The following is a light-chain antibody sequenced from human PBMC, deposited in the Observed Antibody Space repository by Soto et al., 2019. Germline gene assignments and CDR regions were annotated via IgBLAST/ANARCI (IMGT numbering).Light chain of an antibody. Sequence: PMTQSPSTLSPSVPARVTIYCLASQSITSCWAWYQQKPGQAPKLLIYKASSLESGVPSRFSGSGSGTDFTLTIRRLEPEDFAVYYCQQYGSSPPRFGGGTKVDIK. CDR1: QSITSC. J-gene: IGKJ4*02. V-gene: IGKV1-5*03. CDR2: KAS. CDR3: QQYGSSPPR.